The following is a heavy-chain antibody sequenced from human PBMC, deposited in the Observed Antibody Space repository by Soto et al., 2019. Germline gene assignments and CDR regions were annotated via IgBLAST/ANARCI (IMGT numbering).Heavy chain of an antibody. Sequence: SETLSLTCSVSGGSLSSSNYYWGWIRQPPGKGLEWIGSIYYSGSTYYSPSLKSRVTISVVASNNQFSLRLTSVTASDTAVYYCARRRMLGSNHFDYWGQRSLVTVSS. CDR1: GGSLSSSNYY. V-gene: IGHV4-39*01. D-gene: IGHD2-8*01. CDR2: IYYSGST. J-gene: IGHJ4*02. CDR3: ARRRMLGSNHFDY.